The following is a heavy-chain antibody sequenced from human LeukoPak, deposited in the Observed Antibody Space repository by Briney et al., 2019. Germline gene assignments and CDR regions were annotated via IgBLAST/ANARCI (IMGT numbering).Heavy chain of an antibody. J-gene: IGHJ5*02. CDR3: VRRCGGDCYSKMGLDL. V-gene: IGHV4-39*01. CDR2: IHYSGKT. Sequence: PSETLSLTCIVSGGFISNSIYYWAWIRQPPWEGLEWIGSIHYSGKTYYYPSFKSRVTMSVDTSKNQFSLKLSSVTAADTAVYYCVRRCGGDCYSKMGLDLWGQGTAVTVSS. D-gene: IGHD2-21*02. CDR1: GGFISNSIYY.